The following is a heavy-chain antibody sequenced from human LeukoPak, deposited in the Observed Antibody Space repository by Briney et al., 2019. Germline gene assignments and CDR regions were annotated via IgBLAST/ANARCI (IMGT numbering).Heavy chain of an antibody. J-gene: IGHJ5*02. V-gene: IGHV4-59*01. D-gene: IGHD3-9*01. CDR2: IYYSGST. CDR1: GGSISSYY. CDR3: ARLTGYSSESWFDP. Sequence: PSETLSLTCTVSGGSISSYYWSWIRQPPGKGLEWIGYIYYSGSTNYNPSLKSRVTISVHTSKNEFSLMLSSVTAADTAVYYCARLTGYSSESWFDPWGQGTLVTVSS.